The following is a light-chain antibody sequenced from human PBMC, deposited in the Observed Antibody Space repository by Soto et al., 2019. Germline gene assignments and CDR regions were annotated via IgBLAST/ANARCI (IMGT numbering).Light chain of an antibody. Sequence: QSVLTQPPSASGSPGQSVTISCTGTSSDVGGYNYVSWYQQHPGKAPKLMIYEVTKRPSGVPDRFSGSKTGNTASLTVSGLQAEDEADYFRCSHAGDNTYVFGTGPKATVL. CDR2: EVT. CDR1: SSDVGGYNY. V-gene: IGLV2-8*01. J-gene: IGLJ1*01. CDR3: CSHAGDNTYV.